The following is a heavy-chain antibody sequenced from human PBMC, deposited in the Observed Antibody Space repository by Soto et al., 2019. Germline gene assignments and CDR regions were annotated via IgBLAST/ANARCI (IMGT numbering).Heavy chain of an antibody. CDR1: GGTFSSYA. CDR3: ARVPVDTAMRGYYGMDV. CDR2: IIPIFGTA. Sequence: QVQLVQSGAEVKKPGSSVKVSCKASGGTFSSYAISWVRQAPGQGLEWMGGIIPIFGTANYAQKFQGRVTITAXXSXSXXYMELSSLRSEDTAVYYCARVPVDTAMRGYYGMDVWGQGTTVTVSS. J-gene: IGHJ6*02. D-gene: IGHD5-18*01. V-gene: IGHV1-69*12.